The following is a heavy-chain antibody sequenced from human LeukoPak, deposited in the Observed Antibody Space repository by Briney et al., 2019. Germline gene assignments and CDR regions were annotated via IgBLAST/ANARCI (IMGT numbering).Heavy chain of an antibody. D-gene: IGHD4-17*01. J-gene: IGHJ1*01. V-gene: IGHV3-23*01. Sequence: GGSLRLSCAASGFTFSSYEMNWVRQAPGKGLEWVSVISGSGGSTYYADSVKGRFTLSRDNSKNTLYLQMNSLRAEDTAVYYCAKEIYGDSTGGRFQQWGQGTLVTVSS. CDR2: ISGSGGST. CDR3: AKEIYGDSTGGRFQQ. CDR1: GFTFSSYE.